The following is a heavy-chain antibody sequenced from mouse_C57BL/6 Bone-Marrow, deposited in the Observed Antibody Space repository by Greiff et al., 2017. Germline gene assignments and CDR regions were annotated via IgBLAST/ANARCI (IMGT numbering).Heavy chain of an antibody. CDR3: ARITTVVATDY. D-gene: IGHD1-1*01. CDR2: IDPSDSYT. J-gene: IGHJ2*01. Sequence: QVQLQQPGAELVRPGTSVKLSCKASGYTFTSYWMHWVKQRPGQGLEWIGVIDPSDSYTNYNQKFKGKATLTVDTSSSTAYTQLSSLTSEDSAVYYCARITTVVATDYWGQGTTLTVSS. CDR1: GYTFTSYW. V-gene: IGHV1-59*01.